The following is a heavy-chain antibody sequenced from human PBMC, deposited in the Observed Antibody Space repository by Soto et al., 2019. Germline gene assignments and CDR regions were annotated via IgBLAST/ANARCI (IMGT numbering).Heavy chain of an antibody. V-gene: IGHV4-59*01. CDR1: GGSISSYD. CDR3: ARVYSSSSPYYYYGMDV. CDR2: IYYSGSI. Sequence: SATLSVTCTVSGGSISSYDWSWIRQPPGKGREWIGYIYYSGSINYNPSLKSRVTISVDTSKNQFSLKLSSVTAADTAVYYCARVYSSSSPYYYYGMDVWGQGTTVTVSS. J-gene: IGHJ6*02. D-gene: IGHD6-6*01.